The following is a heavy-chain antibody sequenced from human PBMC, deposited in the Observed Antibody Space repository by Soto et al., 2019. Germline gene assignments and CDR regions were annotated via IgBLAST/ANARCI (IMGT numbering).Heavy chain of an antibody. CDR2: IYYSGST. V-gene: IGHV4-59*01. Sequence: SETLSLTCTVSGGSISSYYWSWIRQPPGKGLEWIGYIYYSGSTNYNPSLKSRVTISVDTSKNQFSLKLSSVTAADTAVYYCARYGGRGLYSYGYLPPQGWFDPWGQGTLVTVSS. J-gene: IGHJ5*02. CDR1: GGSISSYY. CDR3: ARYGGRGLYSYGYLPPQGWFDP. D-gene: IGHD5-18*01.